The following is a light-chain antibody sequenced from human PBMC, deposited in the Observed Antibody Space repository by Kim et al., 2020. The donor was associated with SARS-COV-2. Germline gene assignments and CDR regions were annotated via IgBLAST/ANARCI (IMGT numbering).Light chain of an antibody. CDR1: QGISSY. J-gene: IGKJ5*01. V-gene: IGKV1-9*01. CDR3: QQLNSFLIT. Sequence: DIQLTQSPSFLSASVGDRVTITCRASQGISSYLAWYQQKPGKAPKLLTYTASTLQSGVPSRFSGSGSGTEFTLTISSLQPEDFATYYCQQLNSFLITFGQGTRLEIK. CDR2: TAS.